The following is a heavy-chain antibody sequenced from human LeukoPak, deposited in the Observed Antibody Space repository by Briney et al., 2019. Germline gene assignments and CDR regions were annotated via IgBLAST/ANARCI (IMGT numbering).Heavy chain of an antibody. V-gene: IGHV3-72*01. CDR3: SRNATGDH. J-gene: IGHJ4*02. Sequence: GGSLRLSCAASGFTFSSFVFNWVRQAPGKGLEWVGRSRNRAKSYTTDYAASVKGRFTISRDDSKSTLYLQMNSLETEDTAVYYCSRNATGDHWGQGTLVSVSS. CDR2: SRNRAKSYTT. CDR1: GFTFSSFV.